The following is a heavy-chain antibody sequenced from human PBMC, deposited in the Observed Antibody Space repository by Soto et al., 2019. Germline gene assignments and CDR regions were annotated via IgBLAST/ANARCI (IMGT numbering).Heavy chain of an antibody. D-gene: IGHD1-26*01. CDR3: ARVLGYSGSSYDAFDI. Sequence: QVQLVQSGAEVKKPGSSVKVSCKASGGTFSSYAISWVRQAPGQGLEWMGGIIPIFGTANYAQKFQGRVTITADKSTSTAYMELSSLRSEDRAVYYCARVLGYSGSSYDAFDIWGQGTMVTVSS. CDR1: GGTFSSYA. CDR2: IIPIFGTA. V-gene: IGHV1-69*06. J-gene: IGHJ3*02.